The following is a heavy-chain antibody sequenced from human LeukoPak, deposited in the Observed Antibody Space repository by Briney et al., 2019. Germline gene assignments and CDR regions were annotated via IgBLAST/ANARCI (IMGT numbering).Heavy chain of an antibody. Sequence: PSETLSLTCTVSGGSISSYYWSWIRQPPGKGLEWIGYIYYSGSTNYNPSLKSRVTISVDTSKDQFSLKLSSVTAADTAVYYCAREPLRYFDWLYPSYFDYWGQGTLVTVSS. CDR3: AREPLRYFDWLYPSYFDY. CDR1: GGSISSYY. D-gene: IGHD3-9*01. J-gene: IGHJ4*02. V-gene: IGHV4-59*01. CDR2: IYYSGST.